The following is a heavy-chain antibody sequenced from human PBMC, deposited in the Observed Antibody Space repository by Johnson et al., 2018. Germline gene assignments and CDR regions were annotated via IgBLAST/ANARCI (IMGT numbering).Heavy chain of an antibody. D-gene: IGHD6-19*01. CDR3: SKGGTSGWDDYFQH. CDR2: ISWNSGSI. Sequence: VQLVQSGGGLVQPGRSLRLSCAASGFTFDDYAMHWVRQAPGKGLEWVSGISWNSGSIGYADSVKGRFTISRDNAKKSLYVQMNSLGVEDTAFYFCSKGGTSGWDDYFQHWGQGTLVTVSS. CDR1: GFTFDDYA. J-gene: IGHJ1*01. V-gene: IGHV3-9*01.